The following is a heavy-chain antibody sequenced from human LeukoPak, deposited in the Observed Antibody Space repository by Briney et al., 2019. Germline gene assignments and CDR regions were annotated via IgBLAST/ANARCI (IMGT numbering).Heavy chain of an antibody. V-gene: IGHV4-59*01. CDR1: GGSISSYY. Sequence: SETLSLTCTVSGGSISSYYWSWIRQPPGKGLELIGHIYYSGSTNYNPSLKSRVTISVDTSKNQFSLKLSSVTAADTAVYYCARADSSGYYSAVDAFDIWGQGTMVTVSS. CDR2: IYYSGST. D-gene: IGHD3-22*01. J-gene: IGHJ3*02. CDR3: ARADSSGYYSAVDAFDI.